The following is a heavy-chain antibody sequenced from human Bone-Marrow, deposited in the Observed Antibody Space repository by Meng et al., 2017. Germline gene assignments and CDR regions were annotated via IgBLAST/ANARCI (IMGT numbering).Heavy chain of an antibody. CDR3: AVLATFSVRDYGPLHFNY. J-gene: IGHJ4*02. Sequence: QVQLVQSGAEVKKPGASVKVSCEALGYTFTSYSMHWVRQAPGQGLEWMGVINPRGGTTTSAQKFQGRITMTRDTSTSTVYMELSSLRSEDTAVYYCAVLATFSVRDYGPLHFNYWGQGTLVTVSS. D-gene: IGHD5/OR15-5a*01. V-gene: IGHV1-46*03. CDR1: GYTFTSYS. CDR2: INPRGGTT.